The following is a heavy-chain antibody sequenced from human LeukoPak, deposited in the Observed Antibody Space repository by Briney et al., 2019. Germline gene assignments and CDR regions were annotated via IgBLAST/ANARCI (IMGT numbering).Heavy chain of an antibody. D-gene: IGHD1-26*01. Sequence: SLRLSCAASGFTFDDYAMHWVRQAPGKGLEWVSGISWNSGSIGYADSVKGRFTISGDNSKNTLYLQMNSLRAEDTAVYYCAKGPRRLAGATYYYYYYMDVWGKGTTVTISS. CDR1: GFTFDDYA. V-gene: IGHV3-9*01. CDR2: ISWNSGSI. J-gene: IGHJ6*03. CDR3: AKGPRRLAGATYYYYYYMDV.